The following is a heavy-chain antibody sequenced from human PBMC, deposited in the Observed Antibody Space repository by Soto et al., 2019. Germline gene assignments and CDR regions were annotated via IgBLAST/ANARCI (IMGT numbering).Heavy chain of an antibody. CDR2: IYYSGST. CDR3: ERAADIEADVRGYFQN. D-gene: IGHD2-2*02. CDR1: GGSISSGGYY. Sequence: TLSLTCTVSGGSISSGGYYWSWIRQHPGKGLEWIGYIYYSGSTYYNPSLKSRVTISVDTSKNQFSLKLSSVTAADTAVYYCERAADIEADVRGYFQNWGQGTLVTVSS. V-gene: IGHV4-31*03. J-gene: IGHJ1*01.